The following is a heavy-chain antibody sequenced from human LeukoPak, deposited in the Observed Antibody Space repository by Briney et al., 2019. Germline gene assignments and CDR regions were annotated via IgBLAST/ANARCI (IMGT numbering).Heavy chain of an antibody. J-gene: IGHJ4*02. CDR1: GGSISRDY. CDR2: FYYSGTT. V-gene: IGHV4-59*01. CDR3: ARAYYYDSSGHSFDY. Sequence: SETLSLTCTVSGGSISRDYWSWIRQPPGKGLERIGYFYYSGTTNYNPSLKSRVNMSVDTSKNQFSLKLTSVTAADTAVYYCARAYYYDSSGHSFDYWGQGSLVTVSS. D-gene: IGHD3-22*01.